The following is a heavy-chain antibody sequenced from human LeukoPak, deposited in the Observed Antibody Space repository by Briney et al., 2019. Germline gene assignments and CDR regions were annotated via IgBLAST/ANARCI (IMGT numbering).Heavy chain of an antibody. J-gene: IGHJ4*02. Sequence: ASVKVSCKASGYTFTSYGISWVRQAPGQGLEWMGWISAYNGNTNYAQKLQGRVTMTRDTSTSTVYMELSSLRSEDTAVYYCARDAEVGATCFDHWGQGTLVTVSS. CDR2: ISAYNGNT. CDR3: ARDAEVGATCFDH. V-gene: IGHV1-18*01. CDR1: GYTFTSYG. D-gene: IGHD1-26*01.